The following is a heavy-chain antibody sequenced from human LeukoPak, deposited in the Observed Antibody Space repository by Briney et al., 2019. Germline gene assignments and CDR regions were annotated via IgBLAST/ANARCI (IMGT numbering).Heavy chain of an antibody. V-gene: IGHV1-69*04. CDR2: IIPIFGIA. J-gene: IGHJ5*02. D-gene: IGHD4-11*01. CDR1: GGTFSSYA. CDR3: AREADYPNWFDL. Sequence: ASVKVSCKASGGTFSSYAISWVRQAPGQGLEWMGRIIPIFGIANYAQKFQGRVTITANKSTSTAYMELSSLRSEDTAVYYCAREADYPNWFDLWGQGTLVTVSS.